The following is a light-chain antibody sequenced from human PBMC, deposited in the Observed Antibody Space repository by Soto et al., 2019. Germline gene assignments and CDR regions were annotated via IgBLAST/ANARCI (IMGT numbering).Light chain of an antibody. CDR1: QSVSSN. V-gene: IGKV3-15*01. CDR2: GAS. J-gene: IGKJ1*01. Sequence: EIVMTQFPATLSVSPGERATLSCRASQSVSSNLAWYQQKPGQAPRLLIYGASTRATGIPARFSGSGSGTEFTLTISSLQSEDFAVYYCQQSWTFGQGTKVEIK. CDR3: QQSWT.